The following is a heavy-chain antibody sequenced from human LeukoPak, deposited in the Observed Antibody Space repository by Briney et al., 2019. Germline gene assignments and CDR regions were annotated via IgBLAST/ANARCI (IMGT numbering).Heavy chain of an antibody. CDR1: GGSIITYY. D-gene: IGHD1-1*01. Sequence: SETLSLTCTVSGGSIITYYWSWIRQPAGKGLEWIGRIYSSGRTNYHPSLENRVTMSVDTSKNQFSLNLTSVTAADTAVYYCARHLRGTGTTEFDIWGQGTMVTVSS. CDR2: IYSSGRT. CDR3: ARHLRGTGTTEFDI. V-gene: IGHV4-4*07. J-gene: IGHJ3*02.